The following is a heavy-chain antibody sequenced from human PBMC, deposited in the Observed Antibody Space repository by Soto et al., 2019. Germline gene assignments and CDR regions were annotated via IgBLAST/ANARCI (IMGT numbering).Heavy chain of an antibody. D-gene: IGHD1-26*01. CDR3: ANSGSYPTYFDY. V-gene: IGHV3-9*01. CDR1: GFTFDDYA. Sequence: EVQLVESGGGVVQPGRSLRLSCAASGFTFDDYAMHWVRQAPGKGLEWVSGISWNSGTIGYADSVKGRFTISRDNAKNSVYLQMNSLRSEDTAFYYSANSGSYPTYFDYVGQGTLVTVSS. CDR2: ISWNSGTI. J-gene: IGHJ4*02.